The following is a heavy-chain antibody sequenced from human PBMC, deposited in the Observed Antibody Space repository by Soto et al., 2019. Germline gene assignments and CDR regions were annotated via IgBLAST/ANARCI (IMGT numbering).Heavy chain of an antibody. D-gene: IGHD6-13*01. CDR1: GGSISSYY. CDR3: ARDRGSSSWYPWYFDY. J-gene: IGHJ4*02. Sequence: PSETLSLTCTVSGGSISSYYWSWIRQPPGKGLEWIGYIYYSGSTNYNPSLKSRVTISVDTSKNQFSLKLSSVTAADTAVYYCARDRGSSSWYPWYFDYWGQGTLVTVSS. CDR2: IYYSGST. V-gene: IGHV4-59*01.